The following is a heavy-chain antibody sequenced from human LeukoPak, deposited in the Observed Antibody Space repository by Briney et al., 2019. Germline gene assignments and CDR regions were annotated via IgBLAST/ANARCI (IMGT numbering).Heavy chain of an antibody. V-gene: IGHV1-2*02. CDR3: ATQRGSYLWGTDFDY. CDR2: FNPNSGDT. D-gene: IGHD3-16*01. CDR1: GYTFTGYY. J-gene: IGHJ4*02. Sequence: ASVKVSCKASGYTFTGYYMHWVRQAPGQGLEWMGWFNPNSGDTKYSQKFQGRVTMTRDTSNSTAYMELSRLRSDDTAVYYCATQRGSYLWGTDFDYWGQGTLVTVSS.